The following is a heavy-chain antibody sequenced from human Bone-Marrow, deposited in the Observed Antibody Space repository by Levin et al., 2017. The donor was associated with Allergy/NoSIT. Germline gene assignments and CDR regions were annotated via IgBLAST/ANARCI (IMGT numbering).Heavy chain of an antibody. Sequence: PGGSLRLSCAASGFTFDDYAMHWVRQAPGKGLEWVSGISWNSGSIGYADSVKGRFTISRDNSKNSLYLQRNSLRAEDTALYYCAKDMQHYYYYGMDVWGQGTTVTV. V-gene: IGHV3-9*01. CDR3: AKDMQHYYYYGMDV. CDR2: ISWNSGSI. D-gene: IGHD6-13*01. J-gene: IGHJ6*02. CDR1: GFTFDDYA.